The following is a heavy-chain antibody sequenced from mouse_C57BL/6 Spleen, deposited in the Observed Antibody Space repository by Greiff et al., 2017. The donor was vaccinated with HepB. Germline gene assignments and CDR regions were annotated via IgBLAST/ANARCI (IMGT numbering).Heavy chain of an antibody. V-gene: IGHV1-26*01. J-gene: IGHJ1*03. CDR2: INPNNGGT. CDR3: ARRGYYYGSSWYFDV. CDR1: GYTFTDYY. Sequence: EVQLQQSGPELVKPGASVKISCKASGYTFTDYYMNWVKQSHGKSLEWIGDINPNNGGTSYNQKFKGKATLTVDKSSSTAYMELRSLTSEDSAVYYCARRGYYYGSSWYFDVWGTGTTVTVSS. D-gene: IGHD1-1*01.